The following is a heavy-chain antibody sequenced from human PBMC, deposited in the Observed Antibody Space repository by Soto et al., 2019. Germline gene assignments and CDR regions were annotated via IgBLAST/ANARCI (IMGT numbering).Heavy chain of an antibody. CDR3: AREPGEFSSSGGLDV. V-gene: IGHV4-61*01. Sequence: QVQLQESGPGLVKPSEALSLTCTVSGGSVNSDSYYWTWIRQPPGKRLEWIGSLYYSGSTNDNPSLTSRVTISVDPSKHQCSLKLSSVTAAHTAVYFCAREPGEFSSSGGLDVWGPGTTVTVSS. CDR1: GGSVNSDSYY. CDR2: LYYSGST. J-gene: IGHJ6*02. D-gene: IGHD3-16*01.